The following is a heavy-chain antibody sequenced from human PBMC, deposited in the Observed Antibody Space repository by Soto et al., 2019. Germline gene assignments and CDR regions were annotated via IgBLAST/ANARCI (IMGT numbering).Heavy chain of an antibody. Sequence: QITLKESGPTLVKPTQTLTLTCTFSGFSLTETGMGVGWIRQPPEKALEWLALIYWDDDKRYSPSLKRGLTISKDASKNQVVLTKTNVDAVDKATYFCAHRRSGYFDSWGQGTLVTVSS. CDR2: IYWDDDK. J-gene: IGHJ4*02. CDR3: AHRRSGYFDS. V-gene: IGHV2-5*02. CDR1: GFSLTETGMG.